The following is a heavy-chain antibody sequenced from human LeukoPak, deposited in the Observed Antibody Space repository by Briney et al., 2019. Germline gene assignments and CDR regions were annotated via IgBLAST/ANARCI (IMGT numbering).Heavy chain of an antibody. CDR2: VNESGGTT. CDR3: AKKCLVGG. Sequence: AGSLRLSCAASGFTFSSHAMNWVRQAPGKGLEWVSSVNESGGTTHYADSVKGRVTISRDNSENTLYLDLHSLRVEDTAVYYCAKKCLVGGWGQGTLVTVSS. D-gene: IGHD6-19*01. J-gene: IGHJ4*02. CDR1: GFTFSSHA. V-gene: IGHV3-23*01.